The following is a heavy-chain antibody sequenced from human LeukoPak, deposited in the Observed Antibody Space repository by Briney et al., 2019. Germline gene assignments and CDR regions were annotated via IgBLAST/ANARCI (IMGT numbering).Heavy chain of an antibody. CDR1: GFTFSTYA. CDR3: AKDLRVARL. V-gene: IGHV3-23*01. CDR2: ISGRGDYT. D-gene: IGHD2-15*01. Sequence: PGGSLRLSCAASGFTFSTYAMNWVRQAPGKGLEWVSPISGRGDYTYYADSVKGRFTISRDNSKNTLFLQMNSLRAEDTAIYYCAKDLRVARLWGQGTLVTVSS. J-gene: IGHJ4*02.